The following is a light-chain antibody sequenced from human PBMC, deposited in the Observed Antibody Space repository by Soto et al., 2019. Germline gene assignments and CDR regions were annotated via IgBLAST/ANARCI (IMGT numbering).Light chain of an antibody. CDR2: EVT. J-gene: IGLJ3*02. CDR3: ISYTISSTV. V-gene: IGLV2-14*01. CDR1: SSDVGAHNS. Sequence: QSALTQPASVSGSPGQSITISCTGTSSDVGAHNSVSWYQQHPGKAPKLMIYEVTNRPSGVSNRFSGSKSGNTASLTISGLQAEDEAHYYCISYTISSTVFGGGTKLTVL.